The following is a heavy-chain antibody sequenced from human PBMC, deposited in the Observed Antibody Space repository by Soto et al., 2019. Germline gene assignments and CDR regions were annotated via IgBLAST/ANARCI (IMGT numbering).Heavy chain of an antibody. J-gene: IGHJ4*02. V-gene: IGHV1-24*01. Sequence: ASVKVSCKISGHTLTEFSIHWVRQAPGKGLEWMGGFDPEGGEAIYAQKWHGRVTVTEDTVTDTAYMELSGLKSDDTAVYYCAKGSWRGYCSDTSCYTINYWGQGTLVTVSS. CDR1: GHTLTEFS. D-gene: IGHD2-2*02. CDR2: FDPEGGEA. CDR3: AKGSWRGYCSDTSCYTINY.